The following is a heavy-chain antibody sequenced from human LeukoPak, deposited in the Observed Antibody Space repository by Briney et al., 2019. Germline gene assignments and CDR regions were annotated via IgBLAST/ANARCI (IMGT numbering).Heavy chain of an antibody. V-gene: IGHV3-48*01. J-gene: IGHJ4*02. CDR1: GFIFSSYG. D-gene: IGHD3-22*01. CDR2: ISSGSSTV. CDR3: ARDRAFDSSGYSN. Sequence: PGRSLRLSCAASGFIFSSYGMNWVRQAPGKGLEWVSYISSGSSTVYYADSVKGRFTISRDNAKNSLYLQMNSLRAEDTAVYYCARDRAFDSSGYSNWGQGTLVTVSS.